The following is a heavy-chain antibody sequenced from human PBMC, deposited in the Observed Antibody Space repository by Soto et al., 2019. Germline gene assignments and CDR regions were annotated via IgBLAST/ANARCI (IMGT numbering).Heavy chain of an antibody. V-gene: IGHV3-23*01. D-gene: IGHD3-22*01. CDR1: GFTFSRHA. CDR2: LSDSGGSI. CDR3: AIRASYYDSSGYFDY. J-gene: IGHJ4*02. Sequence: GSLRLSCTASGFTFSRHAMTWVRQAPGKGLEWVSGLSDSGGSIYYADSVKGRFTISRDNAKNTLYLQMNSLRAEDTAVYYCAIRASYYDSSGYFDYWGKGTLVTVSS.